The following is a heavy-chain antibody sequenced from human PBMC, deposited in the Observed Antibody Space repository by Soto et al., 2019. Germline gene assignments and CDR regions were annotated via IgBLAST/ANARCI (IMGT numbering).Heavy chain of an antibody. CDR2: IMPIFGAA. J-gene: IGHJ4*02. V-gene: IGHV1-69*13. CDR1: GGNFNNYA. Sequence: GASVKVSCKASGGNFNNYAISWVRQAPGQGLEWVGRIMPIFGAAHYAPSLQGRVTITADESTSTAYMELSSLRSEDTAIYYCARDSYDILTGYYPLPFDYWGQGTLVTVS. D-gene: IGHD3-9*01. CDR3: ARDSYDILTGYYPLPFDY.